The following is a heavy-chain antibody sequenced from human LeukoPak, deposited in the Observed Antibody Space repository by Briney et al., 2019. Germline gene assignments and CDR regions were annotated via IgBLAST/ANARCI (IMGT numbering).Heavy chain of an antibody. CDR1: GGSISSYY. CDR3: ARHFDYYDSSGCYFGAFDI. CDR2: IYYSGST. Sequence: SETLSLTCTVSGGSISSYYWSWIRQPPGKGLEWIGYIYYSGSTNYNPSLKSRVTISVDTSKNQFSLKLSSVTAADTAVYYCARHFDYYDSSGCYFGAFDIWGQGTMVTVSS. J-gene: IGHJ3*02. D-gene: IGHD3-22*01. V-gene: IGHV4-59*08.